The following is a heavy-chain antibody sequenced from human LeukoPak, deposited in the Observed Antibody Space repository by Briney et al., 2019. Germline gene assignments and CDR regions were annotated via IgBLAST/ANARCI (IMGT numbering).Heavy chain of an antibody. V-gene: IGHV3-23*01. Sequence: GGSLRLSCAASGFSFSSYAMSWVRQAPGKGLEWVSAISGSGDNIYYADSVKGRFTISRDSSKKTLYLQMNILRADDTAVYYCAKSDCSYVSCYVLDYWGQVTQVTVSS. CDR2: ISGSGDNI. D-gene: IGHD2-2*01. J-gene: IGHJ4*02. CDR1: GFSFSSYA. CDR3: AKSDCSYVSCYVLDY.